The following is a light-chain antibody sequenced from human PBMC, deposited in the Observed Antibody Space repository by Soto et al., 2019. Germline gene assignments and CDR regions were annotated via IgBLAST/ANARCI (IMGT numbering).Light chain of an antibody. Sequence: IVLTHSPGTLSLSPGERATLSCRASQSVSSSYLAWYQQKPGEARRLLIYDASSMATITPDRFSGSGSGTDFTLTISRLEPEDFAVYYCQQYGSSPYTFGQGTKLEIK. V-gene: IGKV3-20*01. J-gene: IGKJ2*01. CDR3: QQYGSSPYT. CDR1: QSVSSSY. CDR2: DAS.